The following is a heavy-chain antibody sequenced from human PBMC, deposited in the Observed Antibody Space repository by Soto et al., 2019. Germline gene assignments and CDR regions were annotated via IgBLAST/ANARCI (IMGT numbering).Heavy chain of an antibody. Sequence: PSETLSLTCTVSGASISSGSYYWSWIRQLPGKGLEWIGYISNSGSTYYNPSLKSRVTISVDTSKNQFSLRVSSVTAADTAMYYCARAVYSNHVYWGQGTLVTVSS. CDR1: GASISSGSYY. CDR2: ISNSGST. CDR3: ARAVYSNHVY. D-gene: IGHD4-4*01. V-gene: IGHV4-31*03. J-gene: IGHJ4*02.